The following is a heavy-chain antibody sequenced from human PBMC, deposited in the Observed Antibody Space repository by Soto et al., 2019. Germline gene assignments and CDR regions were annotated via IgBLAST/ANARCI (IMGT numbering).Heavy chain of an antibody. Sequence: LTCTVSGGSISSYYWSWIRQPPGKGLEWIGYIYYSGSTNYNPSLKSRVTISVDTSKNQFSLKLSSVTAADTAVYYCARGVVGYNWFDPWGQGTLVTVSS. CDR1: GGSISSYY. CDR2: IYYSGST. V-gene: IGHV4-59*01. CDR3: ARGVVGYNWFDP. J-gene: IGHJ5*02. D-gene: IGHD3-3*01.